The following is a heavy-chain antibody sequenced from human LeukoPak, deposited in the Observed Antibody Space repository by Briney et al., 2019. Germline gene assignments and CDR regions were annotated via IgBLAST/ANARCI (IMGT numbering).Heavy chain of an antibody. V-gene: IGHV3-33*08. D-gene: IGHD3-22*01. CDR3: AREGYDSSAFDY. CDR1: GFTFSSYS. J-gene: IGHJ4*02. CDR2: IWYDGSNN. Sequence: GGSLRLSCAASGFTFSSYSMNWVRQAPGKGLEWVAVIWYDGSNNYYADSVKGRFTISRDNSKNTLYLQMNSLRAEDTAVYYCAREGYDSSAFDYWGQGTLVTVSS.